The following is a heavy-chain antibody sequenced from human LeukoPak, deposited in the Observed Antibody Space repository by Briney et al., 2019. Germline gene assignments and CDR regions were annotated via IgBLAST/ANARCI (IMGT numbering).Heavy chain of an antibody. J-gene: IGHJ6*04. CDR2: ISYDGSNK. D-gene: IGHD3-10*01. Sequence: GGSLRLSCAASGVTFSSYAMHWVRQAPGKGLDWVAVISYDGSNKYYADSVKGRFTISRDNSKNTLYLQMNSLRAEDTAVYYCARDHYTVRGVIGGMDVWGKGTTVTVSS. CDR1: GVTFSSYA. V-gene: IGHV3-30*04. CDR3: ARDHYTVRGVIGGMDV.